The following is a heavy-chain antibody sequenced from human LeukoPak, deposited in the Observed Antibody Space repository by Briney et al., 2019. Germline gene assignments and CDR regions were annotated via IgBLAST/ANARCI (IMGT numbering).Heavy chain of an antibody. V-gene: IGHV3-23*01. J-gene: IGHJ4*02. CDR2: ISGSGEST. Sequence: GGSLRLSCVGSGLSFSSYGMTWVRQAPGKGLEWVSAISGSGESTYNAGSVRGRFTISRDNAKNSLYLQMNSLRAEDTALYHCAREYYDSSGYYYLDYWGQGTLVTVSS. CDR1: GLSFSSYG. D-gene: IGHD3-22*01. CDR3: AREYYDSSGYYYLDY.